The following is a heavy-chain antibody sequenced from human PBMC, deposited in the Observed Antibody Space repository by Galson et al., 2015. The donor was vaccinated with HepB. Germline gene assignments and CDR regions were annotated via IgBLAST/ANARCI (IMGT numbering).Heavy chain of an antibody. CDR2: MSYDGSIK. Sequence: SLRLSCAASGFIFSIYAMHWVRQAPGKGLEWVAVMSYDGSIKYYADSVKGRFTISRDNSKTTLYLQMNSLRAEDTAVYYCARGNKFFYDSSGYRLDSWGQGTPVTVSS. D-gene: IGHD3-22*01. CDR3: ARGNKFFYDSSGYRLDS. V-gene: IGHV3-30*04. CDR1: GFIFSIYA. J-gene: IGHJ4*02.